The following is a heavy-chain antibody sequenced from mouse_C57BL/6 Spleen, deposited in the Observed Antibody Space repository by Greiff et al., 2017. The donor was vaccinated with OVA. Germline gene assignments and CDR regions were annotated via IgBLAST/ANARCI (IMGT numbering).Heavy chain of an antibody. CDR3: ASGENFITTVLDAMGY. D-gene: IGHD1-1*01. J-gene: IGHJ4*01. V-gene: IGHV1-72*01. Sequence: QVQLQQPGAELVKPGASVKLSCKASGYTFTSYWMHWVKQRPGRGLEWIGRIDPNSGGTKYTEKFKSKATLTVDTPSSTAYMQLSSLTSEDSAVYYCASGENFITTVLDAMGYWGQGTSVTVSS. CDR2: IDPNSGGT. CDR1: GYTFTSYW.